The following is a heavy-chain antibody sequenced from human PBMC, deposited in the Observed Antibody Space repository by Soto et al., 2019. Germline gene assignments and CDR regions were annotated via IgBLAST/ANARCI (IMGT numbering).Heavy chain of an antibody. Sequence: EVQLLESGGGLVQPGGSLRLSCASSGFTFSSYAMSWVRQAPGKGLECFSAISGSGGSTYYADSVKGRFTISRDNSKNPMYPEMNILTAEETAVYYCAKDKSGLIVVVTASSVDIWGQGTMVTVSS. CDR2: ISGSGGST. J-gene: IGHJ3*02. CDR1: GFTFSSYA. CDR3: AKDKSGLIVVVTASSVDI. D-gene: IGHD2-21*02. V-gene: IGHV3-23*01.